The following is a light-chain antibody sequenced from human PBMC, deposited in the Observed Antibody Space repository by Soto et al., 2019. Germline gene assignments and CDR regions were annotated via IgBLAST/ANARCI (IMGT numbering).Light chain of an antibody. V-gene: IGKV3-20*01. CDR1: QSVSSSY. Sequence: EIVLTQSPGTLSLSPGERATLFCRASQSVSSSYLAWYQQKPGQAPRLPIHGASSRATDIPERFSGSGSGTDFTLTISRLQPEDFAVYFCQQYDNSLPLTFGGGTKVEVK. J-gene: IGKJ4*01. CDR3: QQYDNSLPLT. CDR2: GAS.